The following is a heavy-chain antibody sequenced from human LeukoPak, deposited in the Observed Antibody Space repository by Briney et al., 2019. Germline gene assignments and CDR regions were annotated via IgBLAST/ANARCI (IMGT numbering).Heavy chain of an antibody. J-gene: IGHJ4*02. CDR1: GYTFTGYY. D-gene: IGHD1-14*01. CDR2: INPNSGGT. CDR3: ARGLITRTNLQSSGVDY. Sequence: ASVKVSCKASGYTFTGYYMHWVRQAPGQGLEWMGWINPNSGGTNYAQKFQGRVTMTRDTSISTAYMELSRLRSDDTAVYYCARGLITRTNLQSSGVDYWGQGTLVTVSS. V-gene: IGHV1-2*02.